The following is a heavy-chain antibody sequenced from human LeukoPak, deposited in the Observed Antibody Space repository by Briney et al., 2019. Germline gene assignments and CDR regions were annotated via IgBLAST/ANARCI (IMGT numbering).Heavy chain of an antibody. CDR1: GGTFSSYA. D-gene: IGHD6-6*01. CDR2: IIPIFTTA. Sequence: SVKVSCKASGGTFSSYAISWVRQAPGQGLEWMGGIIPIFTTANYAQKFQGRVTITADESTSTAYMELSSLRSEDTAVYYCARDGIEYSSSDYFDYWGQGTLVTVSS. V-gene: IGHV1-69*13. CDR3: ARDGIEYSSSDYFDY. J-gene: IGHJ4*02.